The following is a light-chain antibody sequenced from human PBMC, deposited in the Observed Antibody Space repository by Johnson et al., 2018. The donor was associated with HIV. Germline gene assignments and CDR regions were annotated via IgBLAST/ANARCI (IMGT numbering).Light chain of an antibody. V-gene: IGLV1-51*01. J-gene: IGLJ1*01. CDR1: SSNIGNNY. CDR3: GTWDSSLSASYV. CDR2: DNN. Sequence: QSVLTQPPSVSAAPGQKVTISCSGSSSNIGNNYVSWYQQLPGTAPKLLIYDNNKRPSGIPDRFYGSKSGTSATLGITGLQTGDEADYYCGTWDSSLSASYVFGTGTQVTVL.